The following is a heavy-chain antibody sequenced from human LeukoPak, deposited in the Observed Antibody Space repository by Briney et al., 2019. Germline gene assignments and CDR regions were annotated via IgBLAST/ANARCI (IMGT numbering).Heavy chain of an antibody. CDR1: GFTFSSYA. CDR2: ISGSGGST. V-gene: IGHV3-23*01. Sequence: GGSLRLSCAASGFTFSSYAMSWVRQAPGKGLEWVSAISGSGGSTYYADSVKGRFTISRDNSKNTLYLQMNSLRAEDTAVYYCARDLDVDTAMVLFDYWGQGTLVTVSS. D-gene: IGHD5-18*01. CDR3: ARDLDVDTAMVLFDY. J-gene: IGHJ4*02.